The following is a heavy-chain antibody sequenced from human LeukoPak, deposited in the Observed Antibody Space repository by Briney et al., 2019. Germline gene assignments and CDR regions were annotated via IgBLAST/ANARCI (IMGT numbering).Heavy chain of an antibody. CDR1: GFTVSSNY. CDR2: IYSGGST. CDR3: ARDQGPFWAPNFDL. Sequence: PGGSLRLSCAASGFTVSSNYMSWVRQAPGKGLEWVSVIYSGGSTYYADSVKGRFTISRDNSKNTLYLQMNSLRAEDTAVYYCARDQGPFWAPNFDLWGRGTLVTVSS. V-gene: IGHV3-66*01. D-gene: IGHD3-3*01. J-gene: IGHJ2*01.